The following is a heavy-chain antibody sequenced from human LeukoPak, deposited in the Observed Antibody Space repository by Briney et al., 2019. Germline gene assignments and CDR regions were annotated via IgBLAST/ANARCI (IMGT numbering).Heavy chain of an antibody. Sequence: SGTLSLTCTVSGGSISSYYWSWIRQPPGKGLEWIGYIYYSGSTNYNPSLKSRVTISVDTSKNQFSLKLSSVTAADTAVYYCARDRDTIFGVVIGYFDLWGRGTLVTVSS. CDR2: IYYSGST. D-gene: IGHD3-3*01. J-gene: IGHJ2*01. CDR3: ARDRDTIFGVVIGYFDL. CDR1: GGSISSYY. V-gene: IGHV4-59*01.